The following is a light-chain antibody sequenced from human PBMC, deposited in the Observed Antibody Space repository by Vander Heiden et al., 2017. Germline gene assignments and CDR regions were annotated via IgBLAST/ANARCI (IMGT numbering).Light chain of an antibody. CDR1: QAIGTH. V-gene: IGKV1-39*01. J-gene: IGKJ1*01. CDR2: DAS. CDR3: QQSFNSPRT. Sequence: DIQITQSPSSLSASVGDRITITCRASQAIGTHVNWYHHKPGKVPKLLIHDASTWQFGVPSTFSGSGSGTEFTLTISSLQPEDFATYYCQQSFNSPRTFGQGTKVDIK.